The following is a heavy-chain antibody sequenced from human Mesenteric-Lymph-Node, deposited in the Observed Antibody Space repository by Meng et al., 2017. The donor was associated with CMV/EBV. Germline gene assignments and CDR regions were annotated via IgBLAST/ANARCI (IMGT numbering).Heavy chain of an antibody. Sequence: GESLKISCAASGFTFSRHAMTWVRQVPGKGLEWVSVISSSGGATYYADSVKGRFTISRDNSKNTLFLQMNSLRADDTAIYYCAKPKEYTSTSGLDVWGQGTTVTVSS. V-gene: IGHV3-23*01. CDR3: AKPKEYTSTSGLDV. CDR2: ISSSGGAT. D-gene: IGHD1-1*01. CDR1: GFTFSRHA. J-gene: IGHJ6*02.